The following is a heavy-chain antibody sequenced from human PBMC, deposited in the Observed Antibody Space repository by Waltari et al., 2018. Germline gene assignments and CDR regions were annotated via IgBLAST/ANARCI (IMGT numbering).Heavy chain of an antibody. Sequence: QVQLQESGPGLVKPSETLSLTCAVSGYSISSGYYWGWIRQPPGKGLEWIGSIYHSGSTYYNPSLKSRVTISVDTSKNQFSLKLSSVTAADTAVYYCARESHSSWRYWGQGTLVTVSS. D-gene: IGHD6-13*01. CDR2: IYHSGST. V-gene: IGHV4-38-2*02. CDR3: ARESHSSWRY. J-gene: IGHJ4*02. CDR1: GYSISSGYY.